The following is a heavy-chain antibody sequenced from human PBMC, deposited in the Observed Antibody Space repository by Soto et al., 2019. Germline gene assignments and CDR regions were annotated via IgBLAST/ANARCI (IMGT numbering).Heavy chain of an antibody. V-gene: IGHV4-34*01. D-gene: IGHD6-19*01. Sequence: QVQLQQWGAGLLKPSETLSLTCAVYGGSFSGYYWSWIRQPPGKGLEWLGEINHSGSTNYNPSLKSRVIISVDTSKKQFSLKLSSVTAADTAVYYCARQWLSYFAYWGQGTLVTVSS. CDR3: ARQWLSYFAY. CDR2: INHSGST. J-gene: IGHJ4*02. CDR1: GGSFSGYY.